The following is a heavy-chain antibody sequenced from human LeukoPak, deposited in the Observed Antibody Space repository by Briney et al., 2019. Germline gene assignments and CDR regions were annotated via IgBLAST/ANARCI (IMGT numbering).Heavy chain of an antibody. CDR2: IKSKAVNYAT. CDR3: TTYGYYAPDSDY. V-gene: IGHV3-73*01. CDR1: GFTFSGSA. D-gene: IGHD4-17*01. J-gene: IGHJ4*02. Sequence: GGSLRLSCAASGFTFSGSAIHWVRQASGKGLEWVGRIKSKAVNYATAYAASVKGRFTISRDDSKNTAYLKMNSLKTEDTAVYCCTTYGYYAPDSDYWGQGTLVTVSS.